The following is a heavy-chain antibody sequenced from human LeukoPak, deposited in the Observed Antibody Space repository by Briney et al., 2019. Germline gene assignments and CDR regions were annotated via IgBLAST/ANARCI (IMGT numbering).Heavy chain of an antibody. CDR2: ISYDGSNK. V-gene: IGHV3-30*18. J-gene: IGHJ4*02. D-gene: IGHD6-13*01. CDR3: AKDRSSSILDH. Sequence: PGRSLRLSCAASGFTFSSYGMHWVRQAPGKGLEWVAVISYDGSNKYYADSVKGRFTISRDNFKNALYLQMNSLRAEDTAVYYCAKDRSSSILDHWGQGTLVTVSS. CDR1: GFTFSSYG.